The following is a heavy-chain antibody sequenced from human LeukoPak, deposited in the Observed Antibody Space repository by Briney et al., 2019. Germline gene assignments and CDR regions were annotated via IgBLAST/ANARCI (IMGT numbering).Heavy chain of an antibody. CDR3: AKSGTWKGAFDI. D-gene: IGHD1-1*01. V-gene: IGHV3-23*01. J-gene: IGHJ3*02. CDR1: GFTFRSYW. Sequence: GGSLRLSCAASGFTFRSYWMSLVRQAPGKGLEWVSAISGSGDSTYYADSVKGRFTISRDNSKNTLYLQMNSLRAEDTAVYYCAKSGTWKGAFDIWGQGTMVTVSS. CDR2: ISGSGDST.